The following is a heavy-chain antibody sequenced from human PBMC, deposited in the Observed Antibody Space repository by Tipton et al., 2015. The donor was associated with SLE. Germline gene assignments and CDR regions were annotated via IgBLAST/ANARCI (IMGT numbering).Heavy chain of an antibody. CDR2: INQDGSER. CDR3: ARDDTGTTFNY. CDR1: GFTFSDYW. D-gene: IGHD1-7*01. J-gene: IGHJ4*02. V-gene: IGHV3-7*03. Sequence: SLRLSCAASGFTFSDYWMSWVRQAPGKGLQWVANINQDGSERDYVDSVKGRFTISRDNPKNTLYLQMSSLRVDDTAVYYCARDDTGTTFNYWGQGALVTVSS.